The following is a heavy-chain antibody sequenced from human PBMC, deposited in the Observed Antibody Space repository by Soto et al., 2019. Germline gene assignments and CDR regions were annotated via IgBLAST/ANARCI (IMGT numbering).Heavy chain of an antibody. D-gene: IGHD5-12*01. CDR1: GGSISSYY. CDR3: AAGGGLPRYY. Sequence: SETLSLTYTVSGGSISSYYWSWIRLPPGKGLEWIGYIYYSGSTNYNPFLKSRVTMSVDMSKNQFSLTLSSVTAADTAVYYCAAGGGLPRYYWGQGTLVTVSS. V-gene: IGHV4-59*12. CDR2: IYYSGST. J-gene: IGHJ4*02.